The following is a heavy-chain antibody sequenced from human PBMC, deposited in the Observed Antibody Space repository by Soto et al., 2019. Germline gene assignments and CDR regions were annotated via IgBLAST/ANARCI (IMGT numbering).Heavy chain of an antibody. CDR3: ARDRIAAAADGPVRMKNYYYSGMDV. V-gene: IGHV4-59*01. D-gene: IGHD6-13*01. Sequence: SETLSLTGTDADGANSGDYWSWIRQPPGKGLEWIGYIYYSGSTNYNPSLKSRVTISVDTSKNQFSLKLSSVTAADTAVYYCARDRIAAAADGPVRMKNYYYSGMDVWGQGTTVTVSS. CDR1: DGANSGDY. CDR2: IYYSGST. J-gene: IGHJ6*02.